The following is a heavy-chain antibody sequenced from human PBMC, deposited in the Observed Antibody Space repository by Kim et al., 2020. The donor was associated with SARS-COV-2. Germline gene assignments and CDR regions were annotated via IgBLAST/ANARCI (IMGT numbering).Heavy chain of an antibody. J-gene: IGHJ4*02. Sequence: TTEYAASVKGRFTISRDDSKSIAYLQMNSLKTEDTAVYYCTRSSAMKGDYWGQGTLVTVSS. D-gene: IGHD2-2*01. CDR2: TT. CDR3: TRSSAMKGDY. V-gene: IGHV3-49*02.